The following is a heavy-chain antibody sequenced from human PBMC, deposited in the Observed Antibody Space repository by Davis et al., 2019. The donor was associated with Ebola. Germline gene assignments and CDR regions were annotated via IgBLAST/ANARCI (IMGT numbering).Heavy chain of an antibody. Sequence: GESLKISCAASGFTFSAFSMNWVRQAPGRGLDFVSGINDNGGTTHYADSVKGRFTISRDDSRSTVYLQMSSLTVEDTALYYCVKDRRGSYAFDIWGQGTMVTVSS. D-gene: IGHD1-26*01. V-gene: IGHV3-64D*06. CDR3: VKDRRGSYAFDI. CDR1: GFTFSAFS. J-gene: IGHJ3*02. CDR2: INDNGGTT.